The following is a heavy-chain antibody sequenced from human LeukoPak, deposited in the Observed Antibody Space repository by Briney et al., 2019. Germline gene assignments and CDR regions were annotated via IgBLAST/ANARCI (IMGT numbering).Heavy chain of an antibody. J-gene: IGHJ4*02. CDR1: GFIFSSYA. CDR2: ISESGGST. CDR3: AKDRGSSWYGTSDY. V-gene: IGHV3-23*01. D-gene: IGHD6-13*01. Sequence: GGSLRLSCAASGFIFSSYAMSCVRQTPGKGLEWVSRISESGGSTYYADSVKGRFTISRDNSKNTLYLQMNSLRAEDTAVYYCAKDRGSSWYGTSDYWGQGTLVTVSS.